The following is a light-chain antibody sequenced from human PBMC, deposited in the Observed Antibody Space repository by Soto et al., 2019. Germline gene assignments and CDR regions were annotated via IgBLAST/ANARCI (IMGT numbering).Light chain of an antibody. V-gene: IGKV1D-12*01. CDR3: QQADSFPVT. Sequence: DIQMTQSPSSVSASVGDRVTITCRASHDIRTWLAWFQQKPGKAPKLLIYGASSLQSGVPSRFSGSGSGTEFTLTITSLQSEDFATYFCQQADSFPVTFCQGTKLEIK. CDR2: GAS. J-gene: IGKJ2*01. CDR1: HDIRTW.